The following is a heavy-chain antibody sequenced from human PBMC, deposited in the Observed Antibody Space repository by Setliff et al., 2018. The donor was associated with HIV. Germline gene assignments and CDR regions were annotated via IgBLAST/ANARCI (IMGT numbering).Heavy chain of an antibody. CDR3: ARLVERGYDFRGYFDY. J-gene: IGHJ4*02. CDR1: GFTFSNYYA. Sequence: GGSLRLSCAASGFTFSNYYAMTWVRQAPGKGLEWVSEVSGSGGATYYAESVKGRFTVSRDNSKNTLYLQMNSVPASDRGVYYCARLVERGYDFRGYFDYWGPGMLVTVSS. D-gene: IGHD5-12*01. V-gene: IGHV3-23*01. CDR2: VSGSGGAT.